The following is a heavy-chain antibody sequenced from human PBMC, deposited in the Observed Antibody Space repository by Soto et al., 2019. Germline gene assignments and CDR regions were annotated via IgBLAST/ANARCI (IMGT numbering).Heavy chain of an antibody. CDR1: GGSISSYY. CDR2: IYYSGST. Sequence: QVQLQESGPGLVKPSETLSLTCTVSGGSISSYYWSWIRQPPGKGLEWIGYIYYSGSTNYNPSLKSRVTISVDTSKNQFSLKRSSVTAADTAVYYCARDQVPVALLGWFDPWGQGTLVTVSS. V-gene: IGHV4-59*01. CDR3: ARDQVPVALLGWFDP. J-gene: IGHJ5*02. D-gene: IGHD2-2*01.